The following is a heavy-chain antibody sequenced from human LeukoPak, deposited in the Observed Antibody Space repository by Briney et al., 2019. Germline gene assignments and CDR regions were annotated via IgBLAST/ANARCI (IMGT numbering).Heavy chain of an antibody. CDR2: MLGSGATT. V-gene: IGHV3-23*01. CDR1: GFTFSSYA. J-gene: IGHJ3*02. Sequence: GGSLRLSCAASGFTFSSYAMSWVRQAPGKGLEWVSTMLGSGATTYYADSMRGRFTISRDNSKNTLYLQMNSLRAEDTAVYYCARAADAFDIWGQGTMVTVSS. CDR3: ARAADAFDI.